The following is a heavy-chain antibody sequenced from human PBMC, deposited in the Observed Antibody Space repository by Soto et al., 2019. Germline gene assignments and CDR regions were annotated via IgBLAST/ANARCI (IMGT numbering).Heavy chain of an antibody. CDR2: ISGYNGIT. V-gene: IGHV1-18*04. J-gene: IGHJ4*02. Sequence: QVHLVQSGAEVKKPGASVKVSCKASGYTFTSYGISWVRQAPGQGLEWMGWISGYNGITKYGQKFQGRVTMTTDTSASTAFMELRSLRSDDTAVYYCARAEKWVTGNMGGYWGQGTLVTVHS. D-gene: IGHD1-20*01. CDR3: ARAEKWVTGNMGGY. CDR1: GYTFTSYG.